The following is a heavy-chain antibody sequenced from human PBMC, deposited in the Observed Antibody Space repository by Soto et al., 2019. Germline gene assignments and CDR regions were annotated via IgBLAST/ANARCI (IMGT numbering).Heavy chain of an antibody. J-gene: IGHJ4*02. CDR1: GDSMTSGGYY. CDR2: IYYSGST. CDR3: ASGWMAAFDN. V-gene: IGHV4-61*08. D-gene: IGHD2-2*03. Sequence: PSETLSLTCSVSGDSMTSGGYYWSWVRHPPGKGLEWIGYIYYSGSTLYNPSLKRRVTISADTAKNQFSLRLTSLTAADTAVYYCASGWMAAFDNWGQGTLVTVAS.